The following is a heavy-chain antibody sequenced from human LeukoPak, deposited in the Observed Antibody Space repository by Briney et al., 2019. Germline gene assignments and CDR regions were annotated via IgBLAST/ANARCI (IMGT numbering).Heavy chain of an antibody. J-gene: IGHJ4*02. CDR1: GGSISSSYY. CDR2: INHSGST. CDR3: ARVIAARYLDY. D-gene: IGHD6-6*01. V-gene: IGHV4-39*01. Sequence: SETLSLTCTVSGGSISSSYYWGWIRQSPGKGLEWMGSINHSGSTYYNPSLKSRVIISADTSKNQFSLKLSSVTAADMAVYYCARVIAARYLDYWGQGTLVTVSS.